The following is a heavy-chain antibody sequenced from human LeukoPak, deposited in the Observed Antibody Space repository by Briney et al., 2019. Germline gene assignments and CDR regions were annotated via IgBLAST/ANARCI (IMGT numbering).Heavy chain of an antibody. J-gene: IGHJ6*03. D-gene: IGHD2-21*02. CDR2: LYSGGTS. V-gene: IGHV3-53*01. CDR1: GFDVSTTY. Sequence: GGSLRLSCAASGFDVSTTYMCWVRQAPGKGLEWVSLLYSGGTSYYADSVKGRFTISRDNAKNSLYLQMNSLRAEDTAVYYCARKAQVTGVFYYYYYMDVWGKGTTVTVSS. CDR3: ARKAQVTGVFYYYYYMDV.